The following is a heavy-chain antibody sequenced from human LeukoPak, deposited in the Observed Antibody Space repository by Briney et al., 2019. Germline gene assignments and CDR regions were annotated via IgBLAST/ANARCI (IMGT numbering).Heavy chain of an antibody. CDR2: MNHSGST. CDR3: ARVKGTARPFIFGMDV. Sequence: SETLSLTCAVYGGSFSGYYWSWIRQPPGKGLEWIGEMNHSGSTNYNPSLKSRVTISVDTSKSQFSLKLSSVTAADTAVYYCARVKGTARPFIFGMDVWGQGTTVTVSS. V-gene: IGHV4-34*01. D-gene: IGHD3-3*01. CDR1: GGSFSGYY. J-gene: IGHJ6*02.